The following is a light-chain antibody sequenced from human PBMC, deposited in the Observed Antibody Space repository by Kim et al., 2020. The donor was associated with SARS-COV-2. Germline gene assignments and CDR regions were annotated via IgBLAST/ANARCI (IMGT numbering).Light chain of an antibody. J-gene: IGLJ3*02. V-gene: IGLV2-8*01. CDR1: NSDVGGYNY. Sequence: GQSVTISCTGTNSDVGGYNYVSWYQQHPDKAPTLMIYEVNRRPSGVPDRFSGSKSGNTASLIVSGLQAEDEAHYYCSSYAASNNLVFGGGTQLTVL. CDR3: SSYAASNNLV. CDR2: EVN.